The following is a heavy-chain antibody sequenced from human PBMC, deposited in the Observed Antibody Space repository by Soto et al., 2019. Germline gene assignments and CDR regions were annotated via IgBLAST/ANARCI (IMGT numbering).Heavy chain of an antibody. V-gene: IGHV1-46*01. J-gene: IGHJ3*02. D-gene: IGHD3-22*01. CDR1: GYTFTSYY. CDR3: ARDPFNYYDSSGYGVAFDI. CDR2: INPSGGST. Sequence: ASVKVSCKASGYTFTSYYMHWVRQAPGQGLEWMGIINPSGGSTSYAQKFQGRVTMTRDTSTSTVYMELSSLRSEDTAVYYCARDPFNYYDSSGYGVAFDIWGQGAMVTVSS.